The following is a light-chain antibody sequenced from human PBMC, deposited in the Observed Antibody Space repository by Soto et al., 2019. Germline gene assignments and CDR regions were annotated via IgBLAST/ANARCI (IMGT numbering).Light chain of an antibody. CDR2: AAS. Sequence: EIVLTQSPATLSLSPGERATLSCRASQSVSSSYLAWYQQKPGQAPSLLIYAASSMATGIPDRFSGSGSGTDFTLTISSLQPEDFAAYYCQQYDNFPWTFGQGTKVEIK. CDR3: QQYDNFPWT. J-gene: IGKJ1*01. V-gene: IGKV3-20*01. CDR1: QSVSSSY.